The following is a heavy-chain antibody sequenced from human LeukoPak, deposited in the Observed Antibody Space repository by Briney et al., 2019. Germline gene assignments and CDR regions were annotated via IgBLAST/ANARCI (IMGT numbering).Heavy chain of an antibody. Sequence: GGSLRLSCAASGFTFSSYSMNWGRQAPGKGLEWVSSISSSSSYIYYADSVKGRFTISRDNAKNSLYLQMNSLRAEDTAVYYCARSGVSIVGATTSLDAFDIWGQGTMVTVSS. V-gene: IGHV3-21*01. CDR1: GFTFSSYS. J-gene: IGHJ3*02. D-gene: IGHD1-26*01. CDR2: ISSSSSYI. CDR3: ARSGVSIVGATTSLDAFDI.